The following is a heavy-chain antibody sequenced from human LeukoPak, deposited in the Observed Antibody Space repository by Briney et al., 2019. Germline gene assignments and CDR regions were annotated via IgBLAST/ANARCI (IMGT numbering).Heavy chain of an antibody. J-gene: IGHJ4*02. Sequence: GGSLRLSCAASGFTFSSYSMNWVRQAPGKGLEWVSSISSSSSYIYYADSVKGRFTISRDNAKNSLYLQMNSLRAEDTAVYYCARERTYSSGMLDYWGQGTLVTVSP. D-gene: IGHD6-19*01. V-gene: IGHV3-21*01. CDR3: ARERTYSSGMLDY. CDR2: ISSSSSYI. CDR1: GFTFSSYS.